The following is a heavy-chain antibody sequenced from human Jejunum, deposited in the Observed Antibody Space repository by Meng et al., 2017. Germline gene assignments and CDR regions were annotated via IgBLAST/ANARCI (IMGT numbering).Heavy chain of an antibody. CDR2: IIPILGVT. CDR3: ARDEIPGGYYLDY. D-gene: IGHD1-14*01. CDR1: GGTFNTYT. V-gene: IGHV1-69*08. Sequence: QVQVAQSGAEVKTPGPSVKGPCRTSGGTFNTYTLNWVRQAPGQGLEWVGKIIPILGVTNYAPRLQGRVTITADKSTDTAYMELSSLSSEDTAVYYCARDEIPGGYYLDYWGQGALVTVSS. J-gene: IGHJ4*02.